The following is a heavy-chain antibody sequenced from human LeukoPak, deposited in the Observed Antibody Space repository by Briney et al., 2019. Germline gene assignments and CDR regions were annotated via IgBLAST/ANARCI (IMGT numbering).Heavy chain of an antibody. J-gene: IGHJ4*02. D-gene: IGHD2-8*01. V-gene: IGHV4-61*01. Sequence: SETLSLTCTVSGGSVSSGSYYWSWIRQPPGKGLEWIGYIYCSGSTYYNPSLKSRVTISVDTSKNQFSLKLSSVTAADTAVYYCARVDCTNGVCYAFDYWGQGTLVTVSS. CDR2: IYCSGST. CDR3: ARVDCTNGVCYAFDY. CDR1: GGSVSSGSYY.